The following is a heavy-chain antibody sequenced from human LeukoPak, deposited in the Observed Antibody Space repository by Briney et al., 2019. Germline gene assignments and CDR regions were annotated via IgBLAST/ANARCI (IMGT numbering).Heavy chain of an antibody. CDR1: GYTFTGYY. CDR2: INPNSGGT. CDR3: AREAVAGNWYFDL. J-gene: IGHJ2*01. V-gene: IGHV1-2*02. Sequence: VASVKVSFKASGYTFTGYYMHWVRQAPGQGLEWMGWINPNSGGTNYAQKFQGRVTMTRDTSISTAYMELSRLRSDDTAVYYCAREAVAGNWYFDLWGRGTLVTVSS. D-gene: IGHD6-19*01.